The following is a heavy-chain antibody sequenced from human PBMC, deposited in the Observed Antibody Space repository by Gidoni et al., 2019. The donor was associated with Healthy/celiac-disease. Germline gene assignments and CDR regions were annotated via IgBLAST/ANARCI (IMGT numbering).Heavy chain of an antibody. V-gene: IGHV2-26*01. CDR1: GFSLSNARMG. J-gene: IGHJ3*02. CDR3: ARMRMVQGVTDAFDI. Sequence: QVTLKESGPVLVKPTDTLTLTCTVSGFSLSNARMGVSWIRQPPGQALEWLAHIFSNDEKSYSTSLKSRLTISKDTSKSQVVLTMTNMDPVDTATYYCARMRMVQGVTDAFDIWGQGTMVTVSS. CDR2: IFSNDEK. D-gene: IGHD3-10*01.